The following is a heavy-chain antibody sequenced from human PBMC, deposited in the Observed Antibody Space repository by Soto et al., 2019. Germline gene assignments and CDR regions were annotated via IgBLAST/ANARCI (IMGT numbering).Heavy chain of an antibody. Sequence: SETLSLTCTVSGGSISSSSYYWGWIRQPPGKGLEWIGSIYYSGSTYYNPSLKSRFTISVDTSKNQFSLKLSSVTAADTAVYYCARQPGATSLYYFDYWGQGTLVTVSS. D-gene: IGHD2-15*01. CDR3: ARQPGATSLYYFDY. V-gene: IGHV4-39*01. CDR2: IYYSGST. J-gene: IGHJ4*02. CDR1: GGSISSSSYY.